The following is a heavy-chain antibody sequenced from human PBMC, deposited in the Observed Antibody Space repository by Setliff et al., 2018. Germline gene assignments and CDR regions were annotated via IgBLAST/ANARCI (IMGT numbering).Heavy chain of an antibody. D-gene: IGHD1-26*01. Sequence: PSETLSLTCAVSGGPLNSGSYYWSWIRQSTERGLEWLGRLHTSGSTTYNPALNRRVTISVDTSTNQFSLRLTSLTAADTAVYFCARDNTIVGATDYWGQGTLVTV. CDR3: ARDNTIVGATDY. CDR2: LHTSGST. V-gene: IGHV4-61*02. J-gene: IGHJ4*02. CDR1: GGPLNSGSYY.